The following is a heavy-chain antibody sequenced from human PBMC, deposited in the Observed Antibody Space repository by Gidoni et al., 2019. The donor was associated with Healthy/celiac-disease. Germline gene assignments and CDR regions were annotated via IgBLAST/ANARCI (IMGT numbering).Heavy chain of an antibody. Sequence: IGWVRQMPGKGLEWMGIIYPGDSDTRYSPSFQGQVTISADKSISTAYLQWSSLKASDTAMYYCARLNRRYYYDSSGFDYWGQGTLVTVSS. V-gene: IGHV5-51*01. CDR2: IYPGDSDT. J-gene: IGHJ4*02. D-gene: IGHD3-22*01. CDR3: ARLNRRYYYDSSGFDY.